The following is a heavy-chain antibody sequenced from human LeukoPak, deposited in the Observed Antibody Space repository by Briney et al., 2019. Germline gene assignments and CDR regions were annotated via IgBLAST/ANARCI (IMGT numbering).Heavy chain of an antibody. CDR2: IYYSGST. CDR1: GGSISSYS. V-gene: IGHV4-59*12. J-gene: IGHJ3*02. D-gene: IGHD3-10*01. CDR3: ARNRGVKAFDI. Sequence: SETLSLTCTVSGGSISSYSWSWIRQPPGKGLEWIGYIYYSGSTYYNPSLKSRVTISVDTSKNQFSLKLSSVTAADTAVYYCARNRGVKAFDIWGQGTMVTVSS.